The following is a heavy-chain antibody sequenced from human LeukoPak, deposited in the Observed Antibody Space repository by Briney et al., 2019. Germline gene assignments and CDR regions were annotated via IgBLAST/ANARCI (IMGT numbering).Heavy chain of an antibody. V-gene: IGHV3-74*01. CDR2: ISPDGSRT. Sequence: GGSLRLSCAASGFTFSNHWMHWVRQTPEKGLVWVSNISPDGSRTDYADSVKGRFTISRDNAENTLYLQMNSLKIEDTAVYYCTTDRSSHPFRDIWGQGTMVTVSS. CDR1: GFTFSNHW. CDR3: TTDRSSHPFRDI. D-gene: IGHD2-2*01. J-gene: IGHJ3*02.